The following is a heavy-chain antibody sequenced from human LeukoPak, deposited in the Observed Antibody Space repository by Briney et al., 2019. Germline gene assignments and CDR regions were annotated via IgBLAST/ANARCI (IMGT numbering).Heavy chain of an antibody. CDR2: IKSKTDGGTI. V-gene: IGHV3-15*01. Sequence: PGGSLRLSCAASGFTFSNAWMKWVRQAPGKGLEWVGRIKSKTDGGTIDYATPVKGRFTISRDDSKNTPYLQMNSLRAEDTAVYYCARDLGNFNSGTSYFDYWGQGTLVTVSS. J-gene: IGHJ4*02. CDR3: ARDLGNFNSGTSYFDY. D-gene: IGHD3-16*01. CDR1: GFTFSNAW.